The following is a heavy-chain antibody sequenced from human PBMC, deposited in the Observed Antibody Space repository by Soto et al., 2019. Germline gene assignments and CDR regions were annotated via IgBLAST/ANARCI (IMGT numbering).Heavy chain of an antibody. CDR2: ISYDGSNK. J-gene: IGHJ6*01. D-gene: IGHD5-18*01. Sequence: QVQLVESGGGVVQPGRSLRLSCAASGFTFSSYAMHWVRQAPGKGLEWVAVISYDGSNKYYADSVKGRFTISRDNSKNTLYLQMNSLRAEDTAVYYCARPWIHPYYYYGMDVW. CDR1: GFTFSSYA. V-gene: IGHV3-30-3*01. CDR3: ARPWIHPYYYYGMDV.